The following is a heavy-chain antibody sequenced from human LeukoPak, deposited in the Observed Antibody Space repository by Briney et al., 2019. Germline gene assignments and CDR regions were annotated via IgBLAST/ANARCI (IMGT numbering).Heavy chain of an antibody. CDR2: IKQDGSEK. V-gene: IGHV3-7*01. CDR3: ARDPRLNYDILTGHFDY. Sequence: PGGSLRLSCAASGFTFSSYWMSWVRQAPGKGLEWVANIKQDGSEKYYVDSVKGRFTISRDNAKNSLYRQMNSLRAEDTAVYYCARDPRLNYDILTGHFDYWGQGTLVTVSS. CDR1: GFTFSSYW. J-gene: IGHJ4*02. D-gene: IGHD3-9*01.